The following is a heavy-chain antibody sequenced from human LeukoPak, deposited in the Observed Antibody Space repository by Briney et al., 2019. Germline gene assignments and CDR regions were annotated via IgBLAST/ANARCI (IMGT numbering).Heavy chain of an antibody. CDR3: VRERGVYYYDSSGYLNWFDP. CDR1: GFTFRSYW. Sequence: PGGSLRLSCAASGFTFRSYWMHWVRQAPGKGLVWVSRINIDGSSGSYADSVEGRFTISRDNAKNSLYLQMNSLRAEDTAVYYCVRERGVYYYDSSGYLNWFDPWGQGTLVTVSS. J-gene: IGHJ5*02. D-gene: IGHD3-22*01. V-gene: IGHV3-74*01. CDR2: INIDGSSG.